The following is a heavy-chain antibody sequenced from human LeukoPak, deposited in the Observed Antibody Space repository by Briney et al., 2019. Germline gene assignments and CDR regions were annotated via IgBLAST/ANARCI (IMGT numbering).Heavy chain of an antibody. V-gene: IGHV4-30-4*08. CDR1: GGSISSGDYY. Sequence: SETLSLTCTVSGGSISSGDYYWSWIRQPPGKGLEWIGYIYYSGSTYYNPSLKSRVTISVDTSKNQFSLKLSSVTAADTAVYYCARAVPVQQETTADAFDIWGQGTMVTVSS. CDR3: ARAVPVQQETTADAFDI. D-gene: IGHD1-1*01. J-gene: IGHJ3*02. CDR2: IYYSGST.